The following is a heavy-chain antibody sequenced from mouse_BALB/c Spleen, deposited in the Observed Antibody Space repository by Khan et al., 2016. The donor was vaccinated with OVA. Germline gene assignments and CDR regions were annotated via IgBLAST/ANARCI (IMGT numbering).Heavy chain of an antibody. V-gene: IGHV1-7*01. D-gene: IGHD1-1*01. J-gene: IGHJ3*01. CDR2: INPSTGYT. CDR1: GYTFTSYW. CDR3: ATHGSSSAWLTY. Sequence: QVQLKQSGAELAKPGASVKMSCKASGYTFTSYWMHWVKQRPGQGLEWIGYINPSTGYTEYNQRFKDKATLTADKSSSTAYMQLSSLTSEESAVYYCATHGSSSAWLTYWSQGTLVTVSA.